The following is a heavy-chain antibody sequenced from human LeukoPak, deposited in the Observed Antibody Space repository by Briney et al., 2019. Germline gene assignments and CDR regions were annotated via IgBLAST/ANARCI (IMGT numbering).Heavy chain of an antibody. Sequence: PGGSLRLSCAASGFTFSSYSMNWVRQAPGKGLEWVSSISSSSSHIYYADSVKGRFTISRDNAKNSLYLQMNSLRAEDTAVYYCARTWGVGATNYWGQGTLVTVSS. J-gene: IGHJ4*02. CDR3: ARTWGVGATNY. CDR1: GFTFSSYS. V-gene: IGHV3-21*01. D-gene: IGHD1-26*01. CDR2: ISSSSSHI.